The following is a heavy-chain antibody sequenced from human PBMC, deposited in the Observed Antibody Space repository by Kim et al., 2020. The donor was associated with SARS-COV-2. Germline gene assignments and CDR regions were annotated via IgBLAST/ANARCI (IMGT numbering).Heavy chain of an antibody. CDR3: ARRFLVDDY. CDR2: INANNGGT. J-gene: IGHJ4*02. D-gene: IGHD3-3*01. Sequence: ASVKVSCKASGYTFTDYYLHWVRQAPGQGLEWMGWINANNGGTNYAQKFQGRVTMTRDSSISTAYMELSRLRSDDTAVYYCARRFLVDDYWGQGTLVTVSS. V-gene: IGHV1-2*02. CDR1: GYTFTDYY.